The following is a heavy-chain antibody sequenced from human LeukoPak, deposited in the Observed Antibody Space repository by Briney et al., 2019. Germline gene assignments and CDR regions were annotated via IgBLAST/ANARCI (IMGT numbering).Heavy chain of an antibody. CDR3: ARVLDLSKRGLDAFDI. D-gene: IGHD3-16*01. V-gene: IGHV4-59*01. Sequence: PSETLSLTCTVSGGSISSYFWSWIRQPPGKGLEWIGYVYYSGSTNYNPSLKSRVTISVDTSKNQFSLKLSSVTAADTAVYYCARVLDLSKRGLDAFDIWDQGTMVTVSS. J-gene: IGHJ3*02. CDR1: GGSISSYF. CDR2: VYYSGST.